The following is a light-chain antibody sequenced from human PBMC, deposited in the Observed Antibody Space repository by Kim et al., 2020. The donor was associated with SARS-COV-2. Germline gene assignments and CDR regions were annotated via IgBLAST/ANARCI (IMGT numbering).Light chain of an antibody. CDR2: GNS. Sequence: RVTISCTGSSSNIGAGYDVHWYQQLPGTAPKLLIYGNSNRPSGVPDRFSGSKSGTSASLAITGLQAEDEADYYCQSYDSSLSEDVFGTGTKVTVL. CDR3: QSYDSSLSEDV. J-gene: IGLJ1*01. V-gene: IGLV1-40*01. CDR1: SSNIGAGYD.